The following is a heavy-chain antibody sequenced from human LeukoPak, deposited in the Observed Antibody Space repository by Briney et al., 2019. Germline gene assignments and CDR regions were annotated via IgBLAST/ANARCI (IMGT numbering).Heavy chain of an antibody. CDR3: ARDPEEMATTPFDY. CDR2: INTNTGNP. J-gene: IGHJ4*02. CDR1: GYTFTTYA. V-gene: IGHV7-4-1*02. Sequence: ASVKVSCKASGYTFTTYAMHWVRQAPGQGLEWMGWINTNTGNPPYAQGFTGRFVFSLDTSVSTAYLQISSLKAEDTAVYYCARDPEEMATTPFDYWGQGTLVTVSS. D-gene: IGHD5-24*01.